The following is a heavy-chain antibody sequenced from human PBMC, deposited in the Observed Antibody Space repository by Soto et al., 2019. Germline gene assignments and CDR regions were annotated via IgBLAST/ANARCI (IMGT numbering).Heavy chain of an antibody. CDR1: GTPFDTFT. CDR2: FVPMFGSA. J-gene: IGHJ5*02. V-gene: IGHV1-69*13. D-gene: IGHD3-9*01. Sequence: SVKVSCKPSGTPFDTFTFSWVRQAPGQGLEWMGGFVPMFGSASIAQRFQGRVRITADASTGTGYMELSDLRSEDSAIYYCAREDDTTGHYSWFDPWGPGTLVTVPS. CDR3: AREDDTTGHYSWFDP.